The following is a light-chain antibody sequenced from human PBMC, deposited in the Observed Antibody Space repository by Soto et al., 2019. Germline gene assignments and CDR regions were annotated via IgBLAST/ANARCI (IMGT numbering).Light chain of an antibody. Sequence: AIQLTQSPSSLSASVGDRVTITCRASQDISSALAWYQQKPGKAPKLLIYGASSLESGVPSRFSGSGSGTDFTLTISSLQPEDFATYYCQQFNSYPPLTFGGGTKVEIK. V-gene: IGKV1-13*02. CDR2: GAS. CDR3: QQFNSYPPLT. CDR1: QDISSA. J-gene: IGKJ4*01.